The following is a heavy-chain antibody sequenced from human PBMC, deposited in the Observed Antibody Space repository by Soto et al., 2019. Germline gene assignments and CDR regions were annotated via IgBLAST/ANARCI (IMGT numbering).Heavy chain of an antibody. CDR3: ARSREMYYYDNSAYYAH. D-gene: IGHD3-22*01. CDR2: VSFRGTT. V-gene: IGHV4-59*01. CDR1: GDSISSYY. Sequence: SETLSLTCTVSGDSISSYYWNWIRQSPGKELEWIGYVSFRGTTSYNPSLESRVTISVDTSENQFSLKLSSVTAADTAVYFCARSREMYYYDNSAYYAHWGQGTLVTVSS. J-gene: IGHJ4*02.